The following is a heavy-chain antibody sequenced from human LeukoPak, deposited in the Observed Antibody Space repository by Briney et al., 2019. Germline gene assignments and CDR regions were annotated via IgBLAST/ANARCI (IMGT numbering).Heavy chain of an antibody. CDR2: MNPNSGNT. CDR3: ARGGYSSSWYKAGNWFDP. D-gene: IGHD6-13*01. J-gene: IGHJ5*02. CDR1: GYTFTSYD. Sequence: ASVKLSCKASGYTFTSYDINWVRQATGQGLEWMGWMNPNSGNTGYAQKFQGRVTMTRNTSISTAYMELSSLRSEDTAVYYCARGGYSSSWYKAGNWFDPWGQGTLVTVSS. V-gene: IGHV1-8*01.